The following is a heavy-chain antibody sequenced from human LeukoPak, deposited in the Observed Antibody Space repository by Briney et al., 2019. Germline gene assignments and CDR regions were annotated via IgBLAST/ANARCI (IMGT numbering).Heavy chain of an antibody. D-gene: IGHD3-16*02. CDR1: GYSISSGYY. V-gene: IGHV4-38-2*02. CDR3: ASTQKDRGSYRPNYYYYYMDV. CDR2: IYHSGST. Sequence: PSEALSLTCTVSGYSISSGYYWGWIRQPPGKGLEWIGSIYHSGSTYYNPSLKSRVTISVDTSKNQFSLKLSSVTAADTAVYYCASTQKDRGSYRPNYYYYYMDVWGKGTTVTISS. J-gene: IGHJ6*03.